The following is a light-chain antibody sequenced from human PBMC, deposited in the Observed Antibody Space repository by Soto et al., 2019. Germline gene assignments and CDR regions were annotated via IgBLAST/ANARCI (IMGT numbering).Light chain of an antibody. CDR1: QNINMW. Sequence: DIQMTQSPSTLSASVGDRVTITCRASQNINMWLAWYQQKPGKAPKLLIYDASSLQSGVPSRFGGSGSGPDVTLTITSLLPDDCATYYCQHYSLYSPWTFGQGTKVEI. CDR3: QHYSLYSPWT. V-gene: IGKV1-5*01. J-gene: IGKJ1*01. CDR2: DAS.